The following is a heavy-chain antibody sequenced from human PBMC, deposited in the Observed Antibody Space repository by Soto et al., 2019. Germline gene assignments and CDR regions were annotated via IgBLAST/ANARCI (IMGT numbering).Heavy chain of an antibody. J-gene: IGHJ5*02. V-gene: IGHV4-59*01. CDR1: GGSISSYY. Sequence: SETLSLTCTVSGGSISSYYWSWIRQPPGKGLEWIGYIYYSGSTNYNPSLKSRVTISVDTSKNQFALKLSSVTAADTAVYYCARHWATPGTGEDWFDPWGQGTLVTVSS. CDR2: IYYSGST. CDR3: ARHWATPGTGEDWFDP. D-gene: IGHD3-10*01.